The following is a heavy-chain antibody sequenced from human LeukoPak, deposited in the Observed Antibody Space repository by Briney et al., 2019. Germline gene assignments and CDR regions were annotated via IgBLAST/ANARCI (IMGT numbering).Heavy chain of an antibody. V-gene: IGHV4-59*01. Sequence: SETLSLTCTVSGGSISSYYWSWIRQPPGKGLEWIGYIYYSGSTNYNPSIKSRVTISVDTSKNQFSLKLNSVTAADTAVYYCARDPRGGTSRDNWFDPWGQGTLVTVSS. CDR2: IYYSGST. CDR1: GGSISSYY. J-gene: IGHJ5*02. D-gene: IGHD1-1*01. CDR3: ARDPRGGTSRDNWFDP.